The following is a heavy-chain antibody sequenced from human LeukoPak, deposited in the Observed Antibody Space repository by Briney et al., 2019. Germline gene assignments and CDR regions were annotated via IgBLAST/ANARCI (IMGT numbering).Heavy chain of an antibody. CDR1: VFTVSSNY. J-gene: IGHJ3*02. CDR2: IYSGGST. CDR3: ARDYYDSSGFAFDI. D-gene: IGHD3-22*01. V-gene: IGHV3-53*01. Sequence: GGSLRLSCAASVFTVSSNYMSWVRQAPGKGLEWVSVIYSGGSTYYADSVKGRFTISRDNSKNTLYLQMNSLRAEVTAVYYCARDYYDSSGFAFDIWGQGTMVTVSS.